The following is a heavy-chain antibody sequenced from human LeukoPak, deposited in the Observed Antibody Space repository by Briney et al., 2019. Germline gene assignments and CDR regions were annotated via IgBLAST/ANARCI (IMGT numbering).Heavy chain of an antibody. D-gene: IGHD6-6*01. CDR2: ISWNSGSI. Sequence: GGSLRLSCAASGSTFDDYAMHWVRQAPGKGLEWVSGISWNSGSIGYADSVKGRFTISRDNAKNSLYLQMNSLRAEDMALYYCAKDTSFEYSSSSIDYWGQGTLVTVSS. J-gene: IGHJ4*02. CDR3: AKDTSFEYSSSSIDY. CDR1: GSTFDDYA. V-gene: IGHV3-9*03.